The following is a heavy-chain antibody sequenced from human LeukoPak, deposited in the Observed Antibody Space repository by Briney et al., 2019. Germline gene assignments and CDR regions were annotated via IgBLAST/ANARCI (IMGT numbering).Heavy chain of an antibody. Sequence: NPSETLSLTCTVSGASLNSYYWSWIRQPLGKGLEWIGYIYYRGSTNYNSSLKSRVTISLDTSKNHFSLELSSVTAADTAMYYCARITDFWSGYYPDSWGQGTLVTVSS. CDR3: ARITDFWSGYYPDS. V-gene: IGHV4-59*01. CDR1: GASLNSYY. CDR2: IYYRGST. J-gene: IGHJ4*02. D-gene: IGHD3-3*01.